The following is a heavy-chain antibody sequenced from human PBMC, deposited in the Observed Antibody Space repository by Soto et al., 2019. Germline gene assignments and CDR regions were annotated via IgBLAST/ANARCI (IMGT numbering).Heavy chain of an antibody. CDR2: ISSSSSYI. CDR3: ARERVATGGIAAAGTKYYYYYGMDV. J-gene: IGHJ6*02. D-gene: IGHD6-13*01. CDR1: GFTFSSYS. V-gene: IGHV3-21*01. Sequence: EVPLVESGGGLVKPGGSLRLSCAASGFTFSSYSMNWVRQAPGKGLEWVSSISSSSSYIYYADSVKGRFTISRDNAKNSLYLQMNSLRAEDTAVYYCARERVATGGIAAAGTKYYYYYGMDVWGQGTTVTVSS.